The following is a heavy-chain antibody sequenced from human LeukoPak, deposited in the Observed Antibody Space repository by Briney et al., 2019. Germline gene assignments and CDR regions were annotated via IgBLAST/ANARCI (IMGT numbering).Heavy chain of an antibody. J-gene: IGHJ4*02. V-gene: IGHV3-23*01. D-gene: IGHD3-9*01. Sequence: PGGSLRLSCAASGFTFSSYGMSWVRQAPGKGLEWVSAISGSGGSTYYADSVKGRFTISRDNSKNILYLQMNSLRADDTAVYYCAKVSESNYDILTAYYTPYYFDYWGQGTLVTVSS. CDR1: GFTFSSYG. CDR2: ISGSGGST. CDR3: AKVSESNYDILTAYYTPYYFDY.